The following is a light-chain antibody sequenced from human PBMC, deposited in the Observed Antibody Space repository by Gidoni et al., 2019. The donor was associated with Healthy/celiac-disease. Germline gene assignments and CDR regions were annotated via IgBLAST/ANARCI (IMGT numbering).Light chain of an antibody. J-gene: IGKJ1*01. Sequence: DIQMTQSPSSLSASVGDRVTVTCRASQSSSSYLNWYQQIPGKAPKLLIYAASSLQSGVPSRFSGSGSGTDFTLTISSLQPEDFATYYCQQSYSTPQRFGQGTKVEIK. CDR1: QSSSSY. V-gene: IGKV1-39*01. CDR3: QQSYSTPQR. CDR2: AAS.